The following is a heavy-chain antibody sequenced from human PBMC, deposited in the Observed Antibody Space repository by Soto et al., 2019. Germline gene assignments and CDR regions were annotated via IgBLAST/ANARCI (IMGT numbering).Heavy chain of an antibody. V-gene: IGHV5-51*01. CDR1: GYSFTSYW. D-gene: IGHD3-3*01. CDR3: AKRKYYYFWSGPAGAFDI. Sequence: GESLKISCKGSGYSFTSYWIGWVRQMPGKGLEWMGIIYPGDSDTRYSPSFQGQVTISADKSISTAYLQWSSLKASDTAMYYCAKRKYYYFWSGPAGAFDIWGQGTMVTVSS. J-gene: IGHJ3*02. CDR2: IYPGDSDT.